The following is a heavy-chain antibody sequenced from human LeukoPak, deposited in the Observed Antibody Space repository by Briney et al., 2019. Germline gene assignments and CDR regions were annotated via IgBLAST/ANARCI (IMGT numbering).Heavy chain of an antibody. D-gene: IGHD1-14*01. Sequence: SQTLSLTCTVSGGSISSGGYYWSWIRQHPGKGLEWIGSIYYSGSTYYNPSLKSRVTISVDTSKNQFSLKLSSVTAADTAVYYCARHEKPPLRSSGIWFDPWGQGTLVTVSS. V-gene: IGHV4-31*03. CDR1: GGSISSGGYY. J-gene: IGHJ5*02. CDR3: ARHEKPPLRSSGIWFDP. CDR2: IYYSGST.